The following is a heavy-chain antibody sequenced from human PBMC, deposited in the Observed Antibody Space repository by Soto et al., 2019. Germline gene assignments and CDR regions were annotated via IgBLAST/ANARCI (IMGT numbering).Heavy chain of an antibody. Sequence: QVQLVEAGGGVVQPGRSLRLSCAASGFTFSTYAMHWVRQAPGKGLEWVAIISSDGSNEYYGDSVKGRITVSRDNSKNTLYLQMNSLRAEDTAVYYCAKDHEYSSPPYYYYGMDVWGQGTTVTVSS. J-gene: IGHJ6*02. CDR1: GFTFSTYA. CDR3: AKDHEYSSPPYYYYGMDV. D-gene: IGHD6-6*01. V-gene: IGHV3-30*18. CDR2: ISSDGSNE.